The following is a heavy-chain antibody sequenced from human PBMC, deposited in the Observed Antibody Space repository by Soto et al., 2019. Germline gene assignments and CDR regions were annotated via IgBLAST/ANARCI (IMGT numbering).Heavy chain of an antibody. CDR1: GYTFTGYY. J-gene: IGHJ5*02. V-gene: IGHV1-2*04. Sequence: QVQLVQSGAEVKKPGASVKVSCKASGYTFTGYYMHWVRQAPGQGLEWMGWINPNSGGTNYAQKFQGWVTMTRDTSISTAYMELSRLRSDDTAVYYCARDSGGFWSGYYTGWFDPWGQGTLVTVSS. D-gene: IGHD3-3*01. CDR2: INPNSGGT. CDR3: ARDSGGFWSGYYTGWFDP.